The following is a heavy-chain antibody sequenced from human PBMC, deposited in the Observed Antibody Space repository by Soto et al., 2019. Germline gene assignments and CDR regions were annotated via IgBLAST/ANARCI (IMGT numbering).Heavy chain of an antibody. J-gene: IGHJ4*02. V-gene: IGHV3-23*01. D-gene: IGHD3-3*01. CDR1: GFTFSSDA. CDR2: ISGSGGST. CDR3: AKDVTIFGVARYYFDY. Sequence: GGSLRLSCAASGFTFSSDAMSWVRQAPGKVLEWVSAISGSGGSTYYADSVKGRFTISRDNSKNTLYLQMNSLRAEDTAVYYCAKDVTIFGVARYYFDYWGQGTLVTVSS.